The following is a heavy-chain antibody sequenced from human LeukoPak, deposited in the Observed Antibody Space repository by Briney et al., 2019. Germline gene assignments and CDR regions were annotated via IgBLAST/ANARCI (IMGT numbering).Heavy chain of an antibody. J-gene: IGHJ5*02. Sequence: ASVKVSCKVSGYTLTELSMHWVRQAPGKGLEWMGGFDPEDGETIYAQKFQGRVTMTEDTSTDTAYMELSSLRSEDTAVYYCVRDGGIRTTVFGVLKPQENWFDPWGQGTLVTVSS. CDR1: GYTLTELS. CDR3: VRDGGIRTTVFGVLKPQENWFDP. D-gene: IGHD3-3*01. CDR2: FDPEDGET. V-gene: IGHV1-24*01.